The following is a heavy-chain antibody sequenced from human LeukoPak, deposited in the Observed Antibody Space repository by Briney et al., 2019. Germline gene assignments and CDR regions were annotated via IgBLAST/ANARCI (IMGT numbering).Heavy chain of an antibody. Sequence: ASVKVSCKASGDTFTNHGFSWVRQAPGQGLEWMGWITTYNGDTNYAQKLQGRVTMTTDTSTSTAYMELRSLRSDDTAVYYCARRMNSGSSYPSYYFDSWGQGTLVTVSS. D-gene: IGHD3-10*01. J-gene: IGHJ4*02. CDR1: GDTFTNHG. CDR3: ARRMNSGSSYPSYYFDS. V-gene: IGHV1-18*01. CDR2: ITTYNGDT.